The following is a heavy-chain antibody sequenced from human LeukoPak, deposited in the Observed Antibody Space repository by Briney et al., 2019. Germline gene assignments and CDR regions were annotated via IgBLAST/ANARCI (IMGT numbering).Heavy chain of an antibody. Sequence: SGGSLRLSCAAAGFTFSNYGMHWVRQAPGKGLEWVAFLRYDGSDEYYADSEKGRFTISRDNSKNTLYLQMNSLRAEDTAVYYCARERPGGYNLFYFDFWGQGTLVTVSS. D-gene: IGHD5-24*01. V-gene: IGHV3-30*02. CDR1: GFTFSNYG. J-gene: IGHJ4*02. CDR2: LRYDGSDE. CDR3: ARERPGGYNLFYFDF.